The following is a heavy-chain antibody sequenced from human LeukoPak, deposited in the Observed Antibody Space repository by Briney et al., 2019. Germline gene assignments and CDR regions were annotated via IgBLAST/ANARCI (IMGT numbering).Heavy chain of an antibody. CDR2: IKQDETEK. CDR3: AREGSGYYADY. J-gene: IGHJ4*02. CDR1: GFTFSNFW. D-gene: IGHD3-22*01. Sequence: GGSLRLSCTASGFTFSNFWMGWVRQAPGKGLEWVANIKQDETEKFYLGSVKGRFTISRDNAKNSLYLQMNSLRAEDTAVYYCAREGSGYYADYWGQGTLVTVSS. V-gene: IGHV3-7*03.